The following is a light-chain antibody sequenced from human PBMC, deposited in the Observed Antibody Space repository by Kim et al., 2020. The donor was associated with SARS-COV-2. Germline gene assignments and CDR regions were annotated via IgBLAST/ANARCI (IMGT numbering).Light chain of an antibody. CDR1: NIGSEG. J-gene: IGLJ2*01. V-gene: IGLV3-21*04. Sequence: PGETARINCGGTNIGSEGVHWYQQRPGQAPVLVMYYDSDRPSGIPERLSGSNSGNTATLTISRVEAGDEADYYCQVWNRGSDHPVVFGGGTQLTVL. CDR3: QVWNRGSDHPVV. CDR2: YDS.